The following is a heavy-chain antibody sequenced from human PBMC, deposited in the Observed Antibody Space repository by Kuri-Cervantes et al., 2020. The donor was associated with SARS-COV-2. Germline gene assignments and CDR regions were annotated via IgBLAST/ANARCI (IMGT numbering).Heavy chain of an antibody. V-gene: IGHV3-21*01. D-gene: IGHD6-6*01. CDR1: GFTFSNAW. Sequence: GESLKISCAASGFTFSNAWMSWVRQAPGKGLEWVSSISSSSTYIYYPDSVKGRFTNSRDNAKNSLFLQMNSLRADDTAVYYCARAVGSSSAGDYSMDVWGKGTTVTVSS. J-gene: IGHJ6*03. CDR2: ISSSSTYI. CDR3: ARAVGSSSAGDYSMDV.